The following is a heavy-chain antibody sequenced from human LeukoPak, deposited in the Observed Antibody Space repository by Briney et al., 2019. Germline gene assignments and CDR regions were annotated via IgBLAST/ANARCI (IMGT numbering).Heavy chain of an antibody. D-gene: IGHD3-9*01. V-gene: IGHV3-21*01. CDR1: GFTFSSYS. J-gene: IGHJ6*04. Sequence: GGSLTLSCAASGFTFSSYSMNWDRQAPGKGLEWVSSISSSSSYIYYADSVKGRFTISRDNAKNSLYLQMNSLRAEDTAVYYCARDKQRLRYFDWLLKNYGMDVWGKGTRVTVSS. CDR2: ISSSSSYI. CDR3: ARDKQRLRYFDWLLKNYGMDV.